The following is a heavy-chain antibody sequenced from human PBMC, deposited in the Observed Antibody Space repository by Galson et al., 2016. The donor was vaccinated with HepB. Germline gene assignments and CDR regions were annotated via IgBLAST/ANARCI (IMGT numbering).Heavy chain of an antibody. J-gene: IGHJ4*02. CDR1: GFTFSSYA. CDR3: AKDLRGIIGDLDY. D-gene: IGHD3-10*01. V-gene: IGHV3-23*01. Sequence: SLRLSCAASGFTFSSYAMSWVRQAPGKGLEWVSGISGSGGFTYYADSVKGRFTISRDNSKNTLYLQMNSRRAEDTAVSYCAKDLRGIIGDLDYWCQGTLVTVSS. CDR2: ISGSGGFT.